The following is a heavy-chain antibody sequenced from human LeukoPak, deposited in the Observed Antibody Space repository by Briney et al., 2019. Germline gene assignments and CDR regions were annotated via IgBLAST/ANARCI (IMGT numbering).Heavy chain of an antibody. CDR2: IWYDGSNK. CDR1: GFTFSSYG. V-gene: IGHV3-33*01. J-gene: IGHJ4*02. D-gene: IGHD6-19*01. Sequence: GGSLRLSCAASGFTFSSYGMHWVRQAPGKGLEWVAVIWYDGSNKYYADSVKGRFTISRAKNTLYLQMNSLRAEDTAVYYCAREHPRQWLVPVFDYWGQGTLVTVSS. CDR3: AREHPRQWLVPVFDY.